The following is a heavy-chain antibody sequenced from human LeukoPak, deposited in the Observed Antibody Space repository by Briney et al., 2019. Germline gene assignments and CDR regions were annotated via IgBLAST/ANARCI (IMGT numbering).Heavy chain of an antibody. Sequence: GASVKVSCKVSGYTLTELSMHWVRQAPGKGLEWMGDFDPEDGETIYAQKFQGRVTMTEDTSTDTAYMELRSLRSDDTAVYYCARVEGLAPYYWAFYWGQGTLVTVSS. CDR2: FDPEDGET. CDR1: GYTLTELS. D-gene: IGHD2/OR15-2a*01. J-gene: IGHJ4*02. CDR3: ARVEGLAPYYWAFY. V-gene: IGHV1-24*01.